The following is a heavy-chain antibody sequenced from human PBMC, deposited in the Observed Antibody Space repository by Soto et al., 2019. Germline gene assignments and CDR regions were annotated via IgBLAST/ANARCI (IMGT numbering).Heavy chain of an antibody. V-gene: IGHV1-8*01. CDR3: GRVGVFFRRCCSQRSPHSFPTQRSSDL. Sequence: GASVKVSCKASGYTFTSYDINWVRQATGQGIEWMGWMNPNSGNTGYAQKFQGRVTMTRNTSISTAYMELSSRRSEDTAVYYCGRVGVFFRRCCSQRSPHSFPTQRSSDL. CDR2: MNPNSGNT. CDR1: GYTFTSYD. J-gene: IGHJ2*01. D-gene: IGHD3-3*01.